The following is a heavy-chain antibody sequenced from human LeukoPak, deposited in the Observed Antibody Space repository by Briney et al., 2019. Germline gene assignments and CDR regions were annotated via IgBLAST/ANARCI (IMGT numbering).Heavy chain of an antibody. J-gene: IGHJ6*03. CDR3: ARTKQLWFGELYYYYMDV. V-gene: IGHV4-59*01. D-gene: IGHD3-10*01. CDR1: GGSISSYY. Sequence: PSETLSLTCTVSGGSISSYYWSWLRQPPGKGLEWIGYIYYSGSTNYNPSLKSRVTISVDTSKNQFSLKLSSVTAADTAVYYCARTKQLWFGELYYYYMDVWGKGTTVTVSS. CDR2: IYYSGST.